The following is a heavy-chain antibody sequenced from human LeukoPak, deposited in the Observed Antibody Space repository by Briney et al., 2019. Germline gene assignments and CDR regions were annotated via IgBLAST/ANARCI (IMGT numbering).Heavy chain of an antibody. D-gene: IGHD6-13*01. V-gene: IGHV3-9*01. CDR2: ISWNSGSI. CDR1: GFTFDDYA. J-gene: IGHJ4*02. Sequence: QSGGSLRLSCAASGFTFDDYAMHWVRQAPGKGLGWVSGISWNSGSIGYADSVKGRFTISRDNAKNSLYLQMNSLRAEDTALYYCAKDIDSSSWYGPVSQWGQGTLVTVSS. CDR3: AKDIDSSSWYGPVSQ.